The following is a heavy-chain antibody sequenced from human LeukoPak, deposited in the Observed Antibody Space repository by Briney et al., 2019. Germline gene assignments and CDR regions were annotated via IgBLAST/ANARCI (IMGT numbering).Heavy chain of an antibody. J-gene: IGHJ6*02. CDR2: IYYSGST. Sequence: SETLSLTCTVSGGSISSGDYYWSWIRQPPGKGLEWIGYIYYSGSTYYNPSLKSRVTISVDTSKNQFSLKLSSVTAADTAVYYCARGRPDYGSGRFYGMDVWGQGTTVTVSS. V-gene: IGHV4-30-4*01. CDR1: GGSISSGDYY. CDR3: ARGRPDYGSGRFYGMDV. D-gene: IGHD3-10*01.